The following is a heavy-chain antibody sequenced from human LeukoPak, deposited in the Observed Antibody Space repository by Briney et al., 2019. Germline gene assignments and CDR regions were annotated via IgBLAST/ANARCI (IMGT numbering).Heavy chain of an antibody. CDR3: ASGFGSSWYYYYYYMDV. CDR1: GFTFSSYW. CDR2: ISSSSSYI. V-gene: IGHV3-21*01. D-gene: IGHD6-13*01. J-gene: IGHJ6*03. Sequence: GGSLRLSCAASGFTFSSYWMHWVRQAPGKGLEWVSSISSSSSYIYYADSVKGRFTISRDNAKNSLYLQMNSLRAEDTAVYYCASGFGSSWYYYYYYMDVWGKGTTVTVSS.